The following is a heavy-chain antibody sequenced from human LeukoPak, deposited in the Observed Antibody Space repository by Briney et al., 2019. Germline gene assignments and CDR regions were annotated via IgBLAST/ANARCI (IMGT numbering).Heavy chain of an antibody. CDR2: INTNTGNP. V-gene: IGHV7-4-1*02. Sequence: ASVKVSCKASGYTFTSYGISWVRQAPGQGLEWMGWINTNTGNPAYAQGFTGRFVFSLDTSVSTAYLQISSLKAEDTAVYYCARGGRFYYDSGSYSTRYYFDFWGQGTLVTVSS. CDR3: ARGGRFYYDSGSYSTRYYFDF. J-gene: IGHJ4*02. CDR1: GYTFTSYG. D-gene: IGHD3-10*01.